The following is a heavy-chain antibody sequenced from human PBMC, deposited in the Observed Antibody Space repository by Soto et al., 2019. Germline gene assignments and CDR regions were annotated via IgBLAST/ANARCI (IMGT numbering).Heavy chain of an antibody. D-gene: IGHD6-13*01. V-gene: IGHV4-30-4*01. CDR3: ARDSIAAAGIQGYYYYGMDV. Sequence: SETLSLTFTVSGGSISSGDYYWSWIRQPPGKGLEWIGYIYYSGSTYYNPSLKSRVTISVDTSKNQFSLKLSSVTAADTAVYYCARDSIAAAGIQGYYYYGMDVWGQGTTVTVS. CDR1: GGSISSGDYY. J-gene: IGHJ6*02. CDR2: IYYSGST.